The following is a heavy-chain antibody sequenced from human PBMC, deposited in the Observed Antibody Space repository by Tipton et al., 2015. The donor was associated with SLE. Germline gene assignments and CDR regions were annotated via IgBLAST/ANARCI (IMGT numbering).Heavy chain of an antibody. D-gene: IGHD2-15*01. J-gene: IGHJ1*01. CDR3: SKEGHCNGGNCYYPDLQH. V-gene: IGHV3-49*04. CDR2: IRSKAYGGAT. Sequence: SLRLSCAASGFTFSSYAMSWVRQAPGKGLEWVGFIRSKAYGGATEYAASVNGRFTISRDDSRGTVYLQMYSLKTEDTAVYFCSKEGHCNGGNCYYPDLQHWGQGTLVTVSS. CDR1: GFTFSSYA.